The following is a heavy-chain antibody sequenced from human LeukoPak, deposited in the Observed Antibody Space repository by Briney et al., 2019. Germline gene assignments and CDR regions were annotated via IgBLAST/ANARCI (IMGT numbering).Heavy chain of an antibody. CDR1: GFTFSSYW. CDR2: ISGTGGSA. Sequence: PGGSLRLSCAASGFTFSSYWMSWVRQAPGKGLEWVSGISGTGGSAYYADSVKGRFTISRDNSKNTLYLQMNSLRVEDTAVYYCAKVRVGTTSDFDYWGQGTLVTVSS. CDR3: AKVRVGTTSDFDY. J-gene: IGHJ4*02. V-gene: IGHV3-23*01. D-gene: IGHD1-26*01.